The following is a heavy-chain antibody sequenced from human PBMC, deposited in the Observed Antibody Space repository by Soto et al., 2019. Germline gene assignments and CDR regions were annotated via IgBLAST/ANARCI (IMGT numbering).Heavy chain of an antibody. CDR1: GHSISADY. Sequence: QVQLQESGPGLVKASETLSLSCTVSGHSISADYWSWIRQPAGKRLEWIGRVDASGNTNYNPSLDSRVTMSVDMSKNQFFLKVRSVTAADTAMYFCARDVGGSVVPHWFDPWGQGALVTVSS. CDR3: ARDVGGSVVPHWFDP. J-gene: IGHJ5*02. D-gene: IGHD3-22*01. CDR2: VDASGNT. V-gene: IGHV4-4*07.